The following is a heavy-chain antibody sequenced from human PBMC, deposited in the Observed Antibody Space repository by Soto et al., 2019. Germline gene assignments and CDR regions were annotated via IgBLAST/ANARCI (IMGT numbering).Heavy chain of an antibody. CDR3: ARERDTTGYILRY. V-gene: IGHV3-53*01. CDR2: IYARGTT. D-gene: IGHD3-9*01. CDR1: GFTVSTNY. Sequence: EVQLVESGGGLIQPGGSLRLSCAASGFTVSTNYMTWVRQAPGKGLEWVSIIYARGTTYYADSVKGRFTISRDNSDNTLYLHMNNLRAEDTAMYYCARERDTTGYILRYWGQGTLVTVSS. J-gene: IGHJ4*02.